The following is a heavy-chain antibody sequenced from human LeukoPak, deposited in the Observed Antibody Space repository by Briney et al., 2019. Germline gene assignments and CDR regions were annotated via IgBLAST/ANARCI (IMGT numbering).Heavy chain of an antibody. V-gene: IGHV3-48*03. CDR1: GFTLSSYE. CDR2: ISSSGSTI. J-gene: IGHJ6*03. CDR3: ASPGISSSWYPLAYYYYMDV. Sequence: GGSLRLSCAASGFTLSSYEMNWVRQAPGKGLEWVSYISSSGSTIYYADSVKGRFTISRDNAKNSLYLQMNSLRAEDTAVYYCASPGISSSWYPLAYYYYMDVWGKGTTVTISS. D-gene: IGHD6-13*01.